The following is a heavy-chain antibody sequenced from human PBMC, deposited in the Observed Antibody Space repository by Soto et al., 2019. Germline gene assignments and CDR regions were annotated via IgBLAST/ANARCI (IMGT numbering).Heavy chain of an antibody. CDR1: GGSISRGGYY. J-gene: IGHJ6*03. D-gene: IGHD3-10*01. CDR3: ARVLIKPPGYYYYYMDV. CDR2: IYYSGST. V-gene: IGHV4-31*03. Sequence: PSETLSLTCTVSGGSISRGGYYWSWIRQHPGKGLEWIGYIYYSGSTYYNPSLKSRVTISVDTAKNQFSLTLSSVTAADTAVYYCARVLIKPPGYYYYYMDVWGKGTPVTVSS.